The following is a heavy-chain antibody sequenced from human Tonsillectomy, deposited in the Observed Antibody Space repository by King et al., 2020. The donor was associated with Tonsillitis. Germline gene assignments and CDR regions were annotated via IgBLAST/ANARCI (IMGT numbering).Heavy chain of an antibody. CDR2: ISYDGSNK. V-gene: IGHV3-30-3*01. D-gene: IGHD2-8*01. CDR3: VGGRGTSGDNPLGY. J-gene: IGHJ4*02. CDR1: GFTFSSCV. Sequence: VQLVESGGGVVQPGRSLRLSCAASGFTFSSCVMHWVRQAPGKGLEWVAVISYDGSNKHNADSVKGRFTISRDNTKNTLFLQMNSLRAEDTAVYYCVGGRGTSGDNPLGYWGQGTVVTVAS.